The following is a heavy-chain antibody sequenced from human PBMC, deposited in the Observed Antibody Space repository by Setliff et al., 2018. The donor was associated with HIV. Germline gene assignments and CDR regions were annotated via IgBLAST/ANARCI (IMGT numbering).Heavy chain of an antibody. CDR3: ARAKTSGTYYGWSY. V-gene: IGHV1-24*01. CDR1: GYTFTSYY. D-gene: IGHD1-26*01. J-gene: IGHJ4*02. CDR2: FDPEDGET. Sequence: ASVKVSCKASGYTFTSYYMHWVRQAPGQGLEWMANFDPEDGETFYAQKFQGRLTMTEDTSTDTAYMELSSLRSDDTAVYYCARAKTSGTYYGWSYWGQGTLVTVSS.